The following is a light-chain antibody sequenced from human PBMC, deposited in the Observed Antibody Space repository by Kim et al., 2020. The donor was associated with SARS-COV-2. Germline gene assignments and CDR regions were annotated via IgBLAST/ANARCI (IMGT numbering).Light chain of an antibody. CDR1: QSVSSN. Sequence: VSPGERATLSCRASQSVSSNLAWYQQKPGQAPRLLIYGASTRATGIPARFSGSGSGTEFTLTISSLQSEDFAIYYCQQYNNWPQTFGQGTKVDIK. V-gene: IGKV3-15*01. J-gene: IGKJ1*01. CDR2: GAS. CDR3: QQYNNWPQT.